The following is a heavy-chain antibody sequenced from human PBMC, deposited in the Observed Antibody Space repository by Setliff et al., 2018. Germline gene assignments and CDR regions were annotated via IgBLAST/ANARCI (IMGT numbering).Heavy chain of an antibody. Sequence: PGGSLRLSCTASGFTFGDYAMSWVRQAPGKGLEWVALIWYDGSNKYYADSVKGRFTISKDKAKTVLYLQMSSLTVEDTALYYCVRVCCGGDLGYFDYWSQGTLVTVSS. V-gene: IGHV3-33*01. D-gene: IGHD2-21*02. CDR1: GFTFGDYA. CDR3: VRVCCGGDLGYFDY. CDR2: IWYDGSNK. J-gene: IGHJ4*02.